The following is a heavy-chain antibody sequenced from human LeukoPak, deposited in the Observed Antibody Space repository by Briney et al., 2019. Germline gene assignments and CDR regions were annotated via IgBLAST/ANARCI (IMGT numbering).Heavy chain of an antibody. CDR3: TRALRIAAAGTQYYFDF. J-gene: IGHJ4*02. Sequence: GGSLRLSCTASGFTFGDYAMSWVRQAPGKGLEWVAFIRSKTYTGTTDYAASVKGRFTISRDDSKGIAYLQMNSLKTEDTAVYYCTRALRIAAAGTQYYFDFWGQGTLVTASS. CDR1: GFTFGDYA. V-gene: IGHV3-49*04. CDR2: IRSKTYTGTT. D-gene: IGHD6-13*01.